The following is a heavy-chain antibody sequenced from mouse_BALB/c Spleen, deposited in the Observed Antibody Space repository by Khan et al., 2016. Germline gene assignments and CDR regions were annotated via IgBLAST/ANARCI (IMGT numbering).Heavy chain of an antibody. J-gene: IGHJ1*01. CDR3: ASGTDWYFDV. CDR1: GYTFTNYG. CDR2: INTYTEEP. D-gene: IGHD4-1*01. Sequence: QIQLVQSRPELKKPGETVKISCKASGYTFTNYGMNWVKQAPGKGLKWMGWINTYTEEPTYADDFKGRFAFSLETSASTAYLQINNLTNEDTATXFWASGTDWYFDVWGAGTTVTVSS. V-gene: IGHV9-3-1*01.